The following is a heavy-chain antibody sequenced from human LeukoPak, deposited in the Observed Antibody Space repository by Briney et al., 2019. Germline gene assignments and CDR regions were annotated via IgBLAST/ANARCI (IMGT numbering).Heavy chain of an antibody. Sequence: GGSLRLSCAATGFIFKDYAMHWVRHIPGKGLEWVSAISWNGGSTAYADSVKGRFTISRDNAKNSLFLQLGNLRPEDTALYYCAKHLRATNTFTFFGLDVWGQGTTVTVSS. CDR3: AKHLRATNTFTFFGLDV. V-gene: IGHV3-9*01. J-gene: IGHJ6*02. D-gene: IGHD1-26*01. CDR1: GFIFKDYA. CDR2: ISWNGGST.